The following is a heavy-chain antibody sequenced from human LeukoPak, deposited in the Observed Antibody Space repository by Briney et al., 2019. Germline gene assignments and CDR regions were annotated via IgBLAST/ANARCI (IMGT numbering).Heavy chain of an antibody. D-gene: IGHD7-27*01. CDR2: ISYDGSHK. V-gene: IGHV3-30*04. Sequence: GGSLRLSCAASGFIFSSYTMHWVRQAPGKGLEWVAVISYDGSHKYYVDSVKGRFTISRDNPKNTLYLQMNSLRAEDTAVYYCARDETGEGTMTDWGQGTLVIVSS. CDR1: GFIFSSYT. CDR3: ARDETGEGTMTD. J-gene: IGHJ4*02.